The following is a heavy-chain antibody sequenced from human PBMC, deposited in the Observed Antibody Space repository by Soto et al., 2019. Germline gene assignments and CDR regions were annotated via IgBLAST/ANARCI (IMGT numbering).Heavy chain of an antibody. V-gene: IGHV4-34*01. CDR2: INHRGST. CDR1: GGSFRGHY. Sequence: QVQLQQWGAGLLKPSETLSLTCAVYGGSFRGHYWSWIRQPPGKGLEWIGEINHRGSTKYNPSLKSRVTISVDTAKNQFSLKLSAVTAADTPVYYCARVDDYWGQGTLVTVSS. CDR3: ARVDDY. J-gene: IGHJ4*02.